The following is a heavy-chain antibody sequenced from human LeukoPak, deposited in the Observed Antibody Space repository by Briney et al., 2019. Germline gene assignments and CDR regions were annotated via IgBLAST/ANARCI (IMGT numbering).Heavy chain of an antibody. CDR1: GGTFSSYA. V-gene: IGHV1-69*04. D-gene: IGHD6-13*01. CDR2: IIPILGIA. J-gene: IGHJ4*02. CDR3: ARGLIGGSSWY. Sequence: SVKVSCKASGGTFSSYAISWVRQAPGQGLEWMGRIIPILGIANYAQKFQGRVTITADKSTSTAYMELSSLRSEDTAVYYCARGLIGGSSWYWGQGTLATVSS.